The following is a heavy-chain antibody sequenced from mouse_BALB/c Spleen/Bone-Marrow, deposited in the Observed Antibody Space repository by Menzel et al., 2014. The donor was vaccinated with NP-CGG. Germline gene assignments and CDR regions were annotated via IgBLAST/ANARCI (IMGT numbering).Heavy chain of an antibody. CDR3: ARSGYGSSYDY. V-gene: IGHV1-80*01. CDR2: IYPGDGDT. CDR1: GYVFSTYW. J-gene: IGHJ2*01. D-gene: IGHD1-1*01. Sequence: VKLQESGAELVRPGSSEKISCKASGYVFSTYWMNWVKQRPGQGLEWIGQIYPGDGDTNYNGKFKGTATLTADKSSSTAYMQLSSLTSEDSAVYFCARSGYGSSYDYWGQGTTLTVSS.